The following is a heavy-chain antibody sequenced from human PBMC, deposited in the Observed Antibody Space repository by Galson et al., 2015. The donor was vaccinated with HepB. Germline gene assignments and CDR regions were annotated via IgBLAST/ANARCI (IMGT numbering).Heavy chain of an antibody. J-gene: IGHJ6*03. V-gene: IGHV1-18*01. Sequence: SVKVSCKASGYTFTSYGISWVRQAPGQGLEWMGWISAYNGNTNYAQKLQGRVTMTTDTSTSTAYMELRSLRSDDTAVYYCARVRWNYYDSSGYNYYYYMDVWGKGTTVTVSS. CDR1: GYTFTSYG. D-gene: IGHD3-22*01. CDR2: ISAYNGNT. CDR3: ARVRWNYYDSSGYNYYYYMDV.